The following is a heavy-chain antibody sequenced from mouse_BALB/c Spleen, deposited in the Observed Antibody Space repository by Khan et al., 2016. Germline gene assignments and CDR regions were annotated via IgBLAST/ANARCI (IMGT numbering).Heavy chain of an antibody. V-gene: IGHV3-2*02. CDR3: ARGRYYGSRGYFDV. D-gene: IGHD1-1*01. Sequence: EVQLQESGPGLVKPSQSPSLTCTVTGYSITSDYAWNWIRQFPGNKLEWMGYISYSGSTSYNPSLKSRISITRDTSKNQFFLQLNSVTTEDTATYYCARGRYYGSRGYFDVWGAGTTVTVSS. J-gene: IGHJ1*01. CDR1: GYSITSDYA. CDR2: ISYSGST.